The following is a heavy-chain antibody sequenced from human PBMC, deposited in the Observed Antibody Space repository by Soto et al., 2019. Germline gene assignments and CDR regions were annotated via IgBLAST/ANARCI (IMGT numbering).Heavy chain of an antibody. D-gene: IGHD3-3*01. Sequence: EASVKVSCKASGYTFTSYGISWVRQAPGQGLEWMGWISANHGRTNYAQKFQGRVTITADKSTSTAYMELSSLRSEDTAVYYCAREGKDYDFWSGYYPRGNYYYYMDVWGKGTTVTVSS. CDR1: GYTFTSYG. CDR2: ISANHGRT. CDR3: AREGKDYDFWSGYYPRGNYYYYMDV. J-gene: IGHJ6*03. V-gene: IGHV1-18*01.